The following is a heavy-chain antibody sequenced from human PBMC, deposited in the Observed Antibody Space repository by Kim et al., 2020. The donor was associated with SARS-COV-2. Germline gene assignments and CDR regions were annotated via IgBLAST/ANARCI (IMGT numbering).Heavy chain of an antibody. CDR2: IYSGGST. CDR1: GFTVSSNY. Sequence: GGSLRLSCAASGFTVSSNYMSWVRQAPGKGLEWVSVIYSGGSTYYADSVKGRFTISRDNSKNTLYLQMNSLRAEDTAVYYCARDQGSGYYYVRNWGQGTLVTVSS. J-gene: IGHJ4*02. V-gene: IGHV3-66*01. CDR3: ARDQGSGYYYVRN. D-gene: IGHD3-22*01.